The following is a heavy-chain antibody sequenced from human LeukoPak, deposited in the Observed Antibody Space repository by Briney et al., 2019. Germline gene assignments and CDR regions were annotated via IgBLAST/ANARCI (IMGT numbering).Heavy chain of an antibody. D-gene: IGHD3-3*01. V-gene: IGHV4-4*07. J-gene: IGHJ6*04. CDR2: IYTSGST. Sequence: SETLSLTCTVSGGSISSYYWSWIRQPAGKGLEWIGRIYTSGSTNYNPSLKSRVTMSVDTSKNQFSLKLSSVTAADTAVYYCARGEYDFWSGYYGETDVWGKGTTVTVSS. CDR1: GGSISSYY. CDR3: ARGEYDFWSGYYGETDV.